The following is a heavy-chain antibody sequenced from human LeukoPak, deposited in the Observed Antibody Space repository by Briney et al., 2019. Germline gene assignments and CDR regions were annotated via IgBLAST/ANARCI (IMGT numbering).Heavy chain of an antibody. CDR1: GYSFTSYW. Sequence: GESLKISCKGSGYSFTSYWIGWVRQMPGKGLEWMGIIYPGDSDTRYSPSFQGQVTISADKSISTAYLQWSSLKASDTGMYYCARLSGAYDYIWGSYRYTGDYWGQGTLVTVSS. J-gene: IGHJ4*02. CDR2: IYPGDSDT. CDR3: ARLSGAYDYIWGSYRYTGDY. V-gene: IGHV5-51*01. D-gene: IGHD3-16*02.